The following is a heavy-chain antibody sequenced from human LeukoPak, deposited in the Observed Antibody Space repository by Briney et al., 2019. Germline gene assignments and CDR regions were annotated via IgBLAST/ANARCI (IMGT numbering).Heavy chain of an antibody. Sequence: GGSLRLSCAASGFTFSSYSMNWVRQAPGKGLEWVSYISSSSTIYYADSVKGRFTISRDNAKNSLYLQMNSLRAEDTAVYYCARDAYGDYYGDYWGQGTLVTVSS. CDR2: ISSSSTI. J-gene: IGHJ4*02. CDR3: ARDAYGDYYGDY. D-gene: IGHD4-17*01. V-gene: IGHV3-48*04. CDR1: GFTFSSYS.